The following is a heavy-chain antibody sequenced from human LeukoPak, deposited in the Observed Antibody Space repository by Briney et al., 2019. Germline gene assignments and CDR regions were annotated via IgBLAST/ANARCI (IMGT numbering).Heavy chain of an antibody. D-gene: IGHD2-15*01. CDR1: GGSFSGYY. Sequence: XXVYGGSFSGYYWSWIRQAPGKGLEWIGEINHSGSTNYNPSLKSRVTISVDTSKNEFSLKLSSVTAADTAVYYCARXGYFWGQGXMVTVSS. CDR2: INHSGST. CDR3: ARXGYF. J-gene: IGHJ3*01. V-gene: IGHV4-34*01.